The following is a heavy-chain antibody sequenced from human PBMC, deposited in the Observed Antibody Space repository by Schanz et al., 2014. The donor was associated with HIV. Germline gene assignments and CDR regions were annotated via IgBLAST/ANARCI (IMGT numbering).Heavy chain of an antibody. J-gene: IGHJ6*02. Sequence: EVQLVESGGGLVQPGRSLRLSCAAAGFKFDDYGMHWVRQAPGKGLEWVAGISWNSGNIGYGDSVKGRFTISRDNSKSTLYLQLSSLRADDTAIYYCAKGGSSSVLAYYYYGMDVWGRGTTVTVSS. CDR1: GFKFDDYG. D-gene: IGHD6-6*01. V-gene: IGHV3-9*01. CDR2: ISWNSGNI. CDR3: AKGGSSSVLAYYYYGMDV.